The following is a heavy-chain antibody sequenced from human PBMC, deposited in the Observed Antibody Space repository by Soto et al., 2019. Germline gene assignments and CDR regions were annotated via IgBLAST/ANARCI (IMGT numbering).Heavy chain of an antibody. CDR1: GFTFSSYE. CDR2: ISSSGSTI. CDR3: ARALYGAKGPKGTTFDY. Sequence: EVQLVESGGGLVQPGGSLRLSCAASGFTFSSYEMNWVRQAPGKGLEWVSYISSSGSTIYYADSVKGRFTISRDNAKNSLYLQMNSLRAEDTAVYYYARALYGAKGPKGTTFDYWGQGTLVTVSS. V-gene: IGHV3-48*03. D-gene: IGHD4-17*01. J-gene: IGHJ4*02.